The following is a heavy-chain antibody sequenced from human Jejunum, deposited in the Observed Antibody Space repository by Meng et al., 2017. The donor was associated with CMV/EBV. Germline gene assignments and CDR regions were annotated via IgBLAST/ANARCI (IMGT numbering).Heavy chain of an antibody. CDR2: IYSSGIT. J-gene: IGHJ5*02. D-gene: IGHD3-3*01. V-gene: IGHV4-4*07. CDR3: ARDVQTSFFRSTLGMGWFDP. Sequence: VQLQEAGPGLVKPSETLSLPCTVSGGSMNSYYWTWIRQPAGKGLEWIGHIYSSGITNYNPSLKSRVIMSLDTSKNQFSLKLSSVTAADTALYYCARDVQTSFFRSTLGMGWFDPWGQGTLVTVSS. CDR1: GGSMNSYY.